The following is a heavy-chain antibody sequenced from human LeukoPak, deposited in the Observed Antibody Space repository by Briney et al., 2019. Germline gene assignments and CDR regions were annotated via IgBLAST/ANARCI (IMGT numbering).Heavy chain of an antibody. CDR3: ASGLTETTYHAIFFDY. CDR2: IYYSGST. V-gene: IGHV4-39*01. J-gene: IGHJ4*02. CDR1: GGSISSDTYY. Sequence: PSETLSLTCSVSGGSISSDTYYWGWIRQPPGKGLEWIVSIYYSGSTYYNPSLESRVTICIDTSKKRFSLKLSSVTAADTAVYYCASGLTETTYHAIFFDYWGQGTLVTVSS. D-gene: IGHD4-17*01.